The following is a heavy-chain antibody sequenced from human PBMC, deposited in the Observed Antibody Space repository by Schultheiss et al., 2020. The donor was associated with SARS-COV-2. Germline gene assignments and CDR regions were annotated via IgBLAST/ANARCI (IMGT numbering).Heavy chain of an antibody. Sequence: TLSLTCTVSGGSISSRGHYWGWFRQPPGKALEWLALIDWDDDKYYSTSLKTRLTISKDASKNQVVLTMTNMDPVDTATYYCAGGPHFDYWGQGTLVTVSS. D-gene: IGHD3-10*01. V-gene: IGHV2-70*01. J-gene: IGHJ4*02. CDR1: GGSISSRGHY. CDR2: IDWDDDK. CDR3: AGGPHFDY.